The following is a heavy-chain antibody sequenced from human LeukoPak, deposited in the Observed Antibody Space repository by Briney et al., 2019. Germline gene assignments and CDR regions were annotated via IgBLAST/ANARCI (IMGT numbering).Heavy chain of an antibody. D-gene: IGHD6-19*01. Sequence: GALRLSCAASGFTFSSYWMHWVRQVPGKGLVWVSRIDTDGTGTSYADSVKGRFTVSRDNAKNTLYLQMISLRAEDTAVYYCTRLGGSSGVDYWGQGTLVTVSS. V-gene: IGHV3-74*01. J-gene: IGHJ4*02. CDR2: IDTDGTGT. CDR3: TRLGGSSGVDY. CDR1: GFTFSSYW.